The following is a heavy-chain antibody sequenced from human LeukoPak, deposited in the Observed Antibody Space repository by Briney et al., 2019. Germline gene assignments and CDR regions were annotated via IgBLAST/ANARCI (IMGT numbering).Heavy chain of an antibody. CDR1: GYTLTELS. J-gene: IGHJ4*02. CDR2: FDPEDGET. Sequence: ASVKVSCKVSGYTLTELSMHWVRQAPGKGLEWMGGFDPEDGETIYAQKFQGRVTMTEDTSTDTAYMELSSLRSEDTAVYYCATVGGTLFGEVSGCGCWGQLTLVT. V-gene: IGHV1-24*01. CDR3: ATVGGTLFGEVSGCGC. D-gene: IGHD3-3*01.